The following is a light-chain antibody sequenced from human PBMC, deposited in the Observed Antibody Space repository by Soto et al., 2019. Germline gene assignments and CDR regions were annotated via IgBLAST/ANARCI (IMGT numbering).Light chain of an antibody. J-gene: IGKJ1*01. CDR1: QNINNW. CDR2: RAS. V-gene: IGKV1-5*03. CDR3: QQYSSDST. Sequence: DIQMTQSPSTLSASVGDRVTITFRASQNINNWLAWYQQKPGKAPKLLIYRASSLENGVPSRFSGRGSGTDFIFTITSLQPDDFATYYCQQYSSDSTFGQGTKVEI.